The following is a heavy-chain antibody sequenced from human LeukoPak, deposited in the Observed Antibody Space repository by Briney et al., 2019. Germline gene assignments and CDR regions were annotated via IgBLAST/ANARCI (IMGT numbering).Heavy chain of an antibody. V-gene: IGHV1-69*05. CDR1: GGTFSSYA. D-gene: IGHD3-9*01. CDR2: IIPIFGTA. Sequence: SVKVSCKASGGTFSSYAISWVRQAPGQGLEWMGGIIPIFGTANYAQKFQGRVTITTDESTSTAYMELSSLRSEDTAVYYCARESGEILTGYYSRYYYYMDVWGKGTTVTVSS. CDR3: ARESGEILTGYYSRYYYYMDV. J-gene: IGHJ6*03.